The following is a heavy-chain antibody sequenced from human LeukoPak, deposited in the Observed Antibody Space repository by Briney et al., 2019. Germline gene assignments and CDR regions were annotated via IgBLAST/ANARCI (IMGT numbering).Heavy chain of an antibody. D-gene: IGHD3-10*01. V-gene: IGHV4-59*08. J-gene: IGHJ4*02. CDR1: GGSISSYY. CDR3: ARLMVRGVIIQGFDC. CDR2: IYYSGST. Sequence: SETLSLTCTVSGGSISSYYWSWIRQPPGKGLEWIGYIYYSGSTNYNPSLKSRVTISVDTSKNQFSLKLSSVTAADTAVYYCARLMVRGVIIQGFDCWGQGTLVTVSS.